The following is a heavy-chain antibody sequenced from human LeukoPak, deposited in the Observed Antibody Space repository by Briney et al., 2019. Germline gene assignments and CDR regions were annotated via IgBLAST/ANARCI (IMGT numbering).Heavy chain of an antibody. CDR1: GFTFSDYW. Sequence: GGSLRLSCAASGFTFSDYWMHWVRQAPGKGLVWVSRINSDGTTTSYADSVKGRFTISRDNSKNTLYLQMNSLRAEDTAVYCCARTYYYDSSGYNYWGQGTLVAVSS. V-gene: IGHV3-74*01. D-gene: IGHD3-22*01. CDR2: INSDGTTT. J-gene: IGHJ4*02. CDR3: ARTYYYDSSGYNY.